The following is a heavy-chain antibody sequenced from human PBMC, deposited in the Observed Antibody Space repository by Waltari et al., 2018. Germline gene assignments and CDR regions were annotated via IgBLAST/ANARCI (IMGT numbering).Heavy chain of an antibody. CDR2: INHSGRT. D-gene: IGHD4-17*01. CDR3: ARLSLYYGGREVD. Sequence: QVQLQQWGAGLLKPSETLSLTCAVYGGSFSGYYWRWIRQPPGKGLEWIGEINHSGRTNYNPSLKSRVSMAVDASKNQFALRLTYATDADTALYYCARLSLYYGGREVDWGQGTLVTASS. CDR1: GGSFSGYY. J-gene: IGHJ4*02. V-gene: IGHV4-34*01.